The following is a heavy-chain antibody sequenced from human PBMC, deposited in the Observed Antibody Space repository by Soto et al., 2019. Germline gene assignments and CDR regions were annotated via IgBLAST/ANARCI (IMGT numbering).Heavy chain of an antibody. Sequence: PSETLSLTCSVSGVSIRSVVHYWSWIRHHPGNGLEWIGNIYHIGTTYYNPSLKSRVTMSVYTSKNQFSLWLTSVTAADTAEYFWARVWPPPPSGYSSERGGYNYCGWVVSGQRTTVKVS. D-gene: IGHD6-19*01. CDR2: IYHIGTT. CDR1: GVSIRSVVHY. CDR3: ARVWPPPPSGYSSERGGYNYCGWVV. V-gene: IGHV4-31*03. J-gene: IGHJ6*02.